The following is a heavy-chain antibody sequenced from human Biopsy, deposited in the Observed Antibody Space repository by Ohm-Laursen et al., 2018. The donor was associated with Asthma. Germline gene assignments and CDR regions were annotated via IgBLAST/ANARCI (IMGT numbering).Heavy chain of an antibody. Sequence: TLSLTCTVSGDSITSGGCCWNWIRQPPGKVLEWIGYIHHSGTSYFNPSLKSRVSFSRDTSKNQFSLRLSSVTAADTAMYYCARIPRRSGSYFVDYWGQGTLVTVSS. CDR2: IHHSGTS. D-gene: IGHD3-22*01. V-gene: IGHV4-31*03. J-gene: IGHJ4*02. CDR3: ARIPRRSGSYFVDY. CDR1: GDSITSGGCC.